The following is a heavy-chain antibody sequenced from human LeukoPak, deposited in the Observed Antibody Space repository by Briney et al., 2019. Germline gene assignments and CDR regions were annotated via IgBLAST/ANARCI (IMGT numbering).Heavy chain of an antibody. Sequence: SETLSLTCTVSGGSISSSSYYWGWLRQPPGKGVEWVRSNYYSGSTYYNPSLNSRVTISVDTSKNQFSLKLSSVTAADTAVYYCARHSGEMATILDYWGQGTLVTVSS. CDR3: ARHSGEMATILDY. CDR1: GGSISSSSYY. V-gene: IGHV4-39*01. CDR2: NYYSGST. J-gene: IGHJ4*02. D-gene: IGHD5-24*01.